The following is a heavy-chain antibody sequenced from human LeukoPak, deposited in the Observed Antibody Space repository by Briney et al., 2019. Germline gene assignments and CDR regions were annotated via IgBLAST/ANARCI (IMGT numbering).Heavy chain of an antibody. CDR2: IYYSGST. J-gene: IGHJ4*02. Sequence: SQTLSLTCTVSGGSLSSGDYYWSWIRQPPGTGLEWIGYIYYSGSTYYNPSLKSRVTISVDTSKNQFSLKLSSVTAADTAVYYCARARATVTTLWGQGTLVTVSS. CDR3: ARARATVTTL. CDR1: GGSLSSGDYY. V-gene: IGHV4-30-4*01. D-gene: IGHD4-17*01.